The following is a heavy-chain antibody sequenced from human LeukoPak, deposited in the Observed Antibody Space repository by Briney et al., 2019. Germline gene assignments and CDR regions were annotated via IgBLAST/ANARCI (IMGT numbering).Heavy chain of an antibody. V-gene: IGHV1-18*04. CDR1: GYTFNTYG. D-gene: IGHD3-22*01. CDR2: ISPYNGDT. CDR3: ARDKAFLGYYDTSGYFQQWFDS. Sequence: ASVKVSCKASGYTFNTYGITWVRQAPGQGLEWMGWISPYNGDTHYAQKFQDRVTMTTDTSTSTAYMNLRSLGFDDTDVYYCARDKAFLGYYDTSGYFQQWFDSWGQGTLVTVSS. J-gene: IGHJ5*01.